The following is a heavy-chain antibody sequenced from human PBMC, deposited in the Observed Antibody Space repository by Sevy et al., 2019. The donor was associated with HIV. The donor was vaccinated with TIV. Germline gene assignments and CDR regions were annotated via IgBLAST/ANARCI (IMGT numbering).Heavy chain of an antibody. J-gene: IGHJ5*02. CDR3: VMITFGGVMVPGAVT. Sequence: GGSLRLSCAASGFTFDDYAMHWVRQAPGKGLEWVSVISWNSGSIGYADSVKGRFNIARDNAKNSLYLQMNSLRAEETALYYCVMITFGGVMVPGAVTWGQGTLVTVSS. V-gene: IGHV3-9*01. CDR1: GFTFDDYA. D-gene: IGHD3-16*01. CDR2: ISWNSGSI.